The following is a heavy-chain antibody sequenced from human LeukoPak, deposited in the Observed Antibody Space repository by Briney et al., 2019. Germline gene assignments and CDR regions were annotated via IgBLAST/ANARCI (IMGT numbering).Heavy chain of an antibody. CDR2: IKQDGSEK. D-gene: IGHD3-10*01. V-gene: IGHV3-7*01. Sequence: PGGSLRLSCAASGFTFNTYAIYWVRQAPGKGLEWVANIKQDGSEKYYVDSVKGRSTISRDNAKNSLYLQMNSLRAEDTAVYYCARDQTYYGSGSFWFDPWGQGTLVTVSS. CDR1: GFTFNTYA. J-gene: IGHJ5*02. CDR3: ARDQTYYGSGSFWFDP.